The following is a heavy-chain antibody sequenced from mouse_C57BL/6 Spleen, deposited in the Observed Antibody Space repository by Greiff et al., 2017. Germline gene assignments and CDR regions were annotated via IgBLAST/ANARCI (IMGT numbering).Heavy chain of an antibody. CDR2: IYPGDGDT. CDR1: GYAFSSYW. V-gene: IGHV1-80*01. J-gene: IGHJ2*01. D-gene: IGHD1-1*01. CDR3: ARPGSSYYFDY. Sequence: QVQLQQSGAELVKPGASVKISCKASGYAFSSYWMNWVKQRPGKGLEWIGQIYPGDGDTNYNGKFKGKATLTADKSSSTAYMQLSSLTSEDSAVYFCARPGSSYYFDYWGKGTTLTVSS.